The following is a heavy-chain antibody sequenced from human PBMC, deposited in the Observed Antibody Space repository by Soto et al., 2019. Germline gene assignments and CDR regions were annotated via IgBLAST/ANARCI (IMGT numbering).Heavy chain of an antibody. CDR1: GDSVSSNIVT. CDR3: ARLIGTSWFVG. CDR2: TYYRSQWFN. V-gene: IGHV6-1*01. Sequence: PSQTLSLTCAISGDSVSSNIVTWDWIRQSPSRGLEWLGRTYYRSQWFNDYAVSVKSRMTINADTSKNQFSLQLNYVTPEDTAVYYCARLIGTSWFVGWGQGTPVTV. D-gene: IGHD6-13*01. J-gene: IGHJ4*02.